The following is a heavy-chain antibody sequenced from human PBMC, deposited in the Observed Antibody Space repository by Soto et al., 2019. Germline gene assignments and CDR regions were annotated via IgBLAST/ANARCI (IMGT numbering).Heavy chain of an antibody. CDR2: IIPIFGTA. Sequence: QVQLVQSGAEVKKPGSSVKVSCKASGGTFSSYAISWVLQAPGQGLEWMGGIIPIFGTANYAQKFQGRVTITADESTSTAYMELSSLRSEDTAVYYCARVDTAMARNYFDYWGQGTLVTVSS. V-gene: IGHV1-69*01. CDR3: ARVDTAMARNYFDY. J-gene: IGHJ4*02. D-gene: IGHD5-18*01. CDR1: GGTFSSYA.